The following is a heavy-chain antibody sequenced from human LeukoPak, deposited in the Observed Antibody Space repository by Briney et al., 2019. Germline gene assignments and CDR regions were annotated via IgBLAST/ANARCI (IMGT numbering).Heavy chain of an antibody. V-gene: IGHV3-33*01. CDR1: GFTFSSYG. J-gene: IGHJ3*02. CDR2: IWNDGSNK. Sequence: GGSLRLSCAASGFTFSSYGFHWVRQAPGKGLEWVAVIWNDGSNKYYVDSVKGRFTISRDNSKNTLYLQMNSLRAEDTAVYYCARVSGSGWYFEAFDMWGQGTMVTVSS. CDR3: ARVSGSGWYFEAFDM. D-gene: IGHD6-19*01.